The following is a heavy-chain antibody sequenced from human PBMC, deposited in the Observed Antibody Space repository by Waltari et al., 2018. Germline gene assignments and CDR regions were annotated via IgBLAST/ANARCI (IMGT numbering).Heavy chain of an antibody. J-gene: IGHJ5*02. V-gene: IGHV1-2*02. Sequence: QVQLVQSGPAVPKPGASAKVSCMPSGYTFTVYYLHWVPQPPAQGLEWMGWINPNSGGTNCAKKFQGRGTMTRDTSISTAYMGLSRLRADDTAVYYCAREFVVVVAATPFDPWGQGTLVTVSS. CDR1: GYTFTVYY. CDR3: AREFVVVVAATPFDP. D-gene: IGHD2-15*01. CDR2: INPNSGGT.